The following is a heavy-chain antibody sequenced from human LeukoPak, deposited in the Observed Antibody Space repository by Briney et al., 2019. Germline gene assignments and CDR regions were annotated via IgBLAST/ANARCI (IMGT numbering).Heavy chain of an antibody. CDR2: INTNTGNP. D-gene: IGHD3-3*01. V-gene: IGHV7-4-1*02. Sequence: ASVKVSCKASGYTFTSYAMNWVRQDPGQGLEWMGWINTNTGNPTYAQGFTGRFVFSLDTSVSTAYLQISSLKAEDTAVYYCARDPLDYDFWSGYLITPYYFDYWGQGTLVTVSS. CDR1: GYTFTSYA. J-gene: IGHJ4*02. CDR3: ARDPLDYDFWSGYLITPYYFDY.